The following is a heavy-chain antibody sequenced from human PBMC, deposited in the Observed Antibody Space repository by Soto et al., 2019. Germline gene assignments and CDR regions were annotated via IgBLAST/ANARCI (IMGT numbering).Heavy chain of an antibody. CDR2: MNPNSANT. CDR3: ARGGFLDPHMAV. J-gene: IGHJ6*03. V-gene: IGHV1-8*01. Sequence: QVQLVQSGAEVKKPGASLKVSCKASGYSFTSYDMNWVRQVPGQGPEWMGWMNPNSANTDYAQTSQGRTTMRRDMSTRTAYMELSILTSEDTAVYSCARGGFLDPHMAVWGRGTTITVSS. CDR1: GYSFTSYD.